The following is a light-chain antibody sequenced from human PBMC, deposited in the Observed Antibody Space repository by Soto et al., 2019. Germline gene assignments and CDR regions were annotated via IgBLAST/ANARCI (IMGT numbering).Light chain of an antibody. J-gene: IGKJ4*01. V-gene: IGKV3-11*01. CDR2: DAS. Sequence: IVWTHSPATLSLSPGERATLSFRASQSIRNYLAWYQQKPGQPPRLLIYDASNRATGIPARFSGGGSGTDFILTISSLEPEDSGVYYCQQRNDWVTFGGGTKVDIK. CDR3: QQRNDWVT. CDR1: QSIRNY.